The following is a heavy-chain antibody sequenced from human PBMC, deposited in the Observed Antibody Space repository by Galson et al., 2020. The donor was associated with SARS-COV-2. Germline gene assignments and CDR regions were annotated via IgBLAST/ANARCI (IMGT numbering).Heavy chain of an antibody. CDR1: GYTFTSYY. Sequence: ASVKVSCKASGYTFTSYYMHWVRQAPGQGLEWMGIINPSGGSTSYAQKFQGRVTMTRDTSTSTVYMELSSLRSEDTAVYYCAREEFSGATGVIRNNGYYYYGMDVWGQGTTVTVPS. J-gene: IGHJ6*02. V-gene: IGHV1-46*01. D-gene: IGHD3-10*01. CDR2: INPSGGST. CDR3: AREEFSGATGVIRNNGYYYYGMDV.